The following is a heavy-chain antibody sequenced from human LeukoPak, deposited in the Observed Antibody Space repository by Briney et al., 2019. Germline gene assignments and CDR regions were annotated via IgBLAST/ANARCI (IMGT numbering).Heavy chain of an antibody. V-gene: IGHV3-23*01. J-gene: IGHJ4*02. CDR2: ISGSGGST. Sequence: GGSLRLSCAASGFTFSSYAMSWVRQAPGKGLEWVSAISGSGGSTYYADSVKGRFTISRDNSKNTLYLQMNSLRAEDTAVYYCLVRYRVSLMASYYFDYWGQGTLVTVSS. D-gene: IGHD1-1*01. CDR3: LVRYRVSLMASYYFDY. CDR1: GFTFSSYA.